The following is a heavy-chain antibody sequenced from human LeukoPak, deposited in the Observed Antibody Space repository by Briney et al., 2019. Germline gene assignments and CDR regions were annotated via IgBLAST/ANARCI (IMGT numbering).Heavy chain of an antibody. D-gene: IGHD3-22*01. CDR2: ISGSDGRT. V-gene: IGHV3-23*01. Sequence: GGSLRLSCAASGFTFSNYAMNWVRQAPGKGLEWVSAISGSDGRTYYADSVKGRFTITRDNSKNTLYLQMNSLRAEDTAVFYCARLPSSGYYWDIPPYYFDYWGQGTLVTVSS. CDR1: GFTFSNYA. J-gene: IGHJ4*02. CDR3: ARLPSSGYYWDIPPYYFDY.